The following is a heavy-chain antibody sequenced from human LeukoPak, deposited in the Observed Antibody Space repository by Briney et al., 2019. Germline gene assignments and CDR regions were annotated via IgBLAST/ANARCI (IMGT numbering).Heavy chain of an antibody. CDR1: GFTFSSYA. CDR3: AKDRGSDYYDSSGYYYLTFDY. CDR2: ISGSGGST. D-gene: IGHD3-22*01. Sequence: GGSLRLSCAASGFTFSSYAMSWVRQAPGKGLEWVSAISGSGGSTYYADSVKGRFTISRDNSKNTLYLQMNSLRAEDTAVYYCAKDRGSDYYDSSGYYYLTFDYWGQGTLVTVSS. V-gene: IGHV3-23*01. J-gene: IGHJ4*02.